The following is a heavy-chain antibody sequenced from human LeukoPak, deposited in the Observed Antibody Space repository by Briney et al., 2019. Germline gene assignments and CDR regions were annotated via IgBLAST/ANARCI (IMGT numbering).Heavy chain of an antibody. J-gene: IGHJ4*02. CDR2: INDNSDTI. CDR3: VRDLFGRDRRPFDC. V-gene: IGHV3-48*04. D-gene: IGHD3-16*01. Sequence: GGSLRLSCAASGFTFSSNWIHWVRQAPGKGLECVSYINDNSDTIFYADSVKGRFTISRDNAKNSLYLQMNSLGAEDTAVYYCVRDLFGRDRRPFDCWGQGTLVTVSS. CDR1: GFTFSSNW.